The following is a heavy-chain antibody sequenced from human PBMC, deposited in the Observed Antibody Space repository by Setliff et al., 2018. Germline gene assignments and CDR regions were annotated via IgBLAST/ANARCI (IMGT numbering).Heavy chain of an antibody. CDR3: AHVLRLFDILTGPDY. CDR2: IYWDDDK. D-gene: IGHD3-9*01. V-gene: IGHV2-5*02. CDR1: GFSLSTSGVG. J-gene: IGHJ4*02. Sequence: SGPTLVNPTQTLTLTCTFSGFSLSTSGVGVGWIRQPPGKALEWLALIYWDDDKRYSPSLKSRLTITKDTSKNQVVLTMTIMDPVDTATYYCAHVLRLFDILTGPDYWGQGTLGTVPQ.